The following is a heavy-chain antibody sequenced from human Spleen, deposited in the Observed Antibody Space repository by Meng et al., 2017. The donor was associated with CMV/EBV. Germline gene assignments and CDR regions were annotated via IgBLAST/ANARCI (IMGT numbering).Heavy chain of an antibody. CDR3: ARLPIVGFSSNWFDY. J-gene: IGHJ5*01. V-gene: IGHV3-20*03. CDR1: GFPFDDYG. CDR2: INWNGRDT. Sequence: SGFPFDDYGSCWVPPLPRRGQEWVSGINWNGRDTGSADSVTSRFTISRDNAKTSLYLEMNSLRAEDTALYYCARLPIVGFSSNWFDYWGQGSLVTVSS. D-gene: IGHD3-3*01.